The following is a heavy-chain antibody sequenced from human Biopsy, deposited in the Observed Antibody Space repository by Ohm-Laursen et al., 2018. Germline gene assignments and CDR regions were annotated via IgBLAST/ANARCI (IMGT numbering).Heavy chain of an antibody. D-gene: IGHD3-9*01. CDR2: IITFFRTV. CDR1: GGTFSNSA. Sequence: SSVKVSCKVSGGTFSNSATSWVRQAPGQGLEWMGGIITFFRTVNYAQNFQGRLTITADEFTDTAYMELRSLRSEDTAVYYCAPQTPRDPDILTGAYHYDMAVWGQGTTVTVSS. CDR3: APQTPRDPDILTGAYHYDMAV. V-gene: IGHV1-69*01. J-gene: IGHJ6*02.